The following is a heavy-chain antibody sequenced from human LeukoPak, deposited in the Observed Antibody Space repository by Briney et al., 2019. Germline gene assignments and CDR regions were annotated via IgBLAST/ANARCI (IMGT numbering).Heavy chain of an antibody. D-gene: IGHD2-15*01. V-gene: IGHV1-18*01. CDR3: ARVYHDCSGGSCLYYYGMDV. J-gene: IGHJ6*02. Sequence: ASVKVSCKASGYTFTSYGISWARQAPGQGLEWMGWISAYNGNTNYAQKLQGRVTMTTDTSTSTAYMELRSLRSDDTAVYYCARVYHDCSGGSCLYYYGMDVWGQGTTVTVSS. CDR1: GYTFTSYG. CDR2: ISAYNGNT.